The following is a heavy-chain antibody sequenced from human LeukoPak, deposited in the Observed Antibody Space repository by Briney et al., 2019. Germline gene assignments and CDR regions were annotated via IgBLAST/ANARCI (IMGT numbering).Heavy chain of an antibody. D-gene: IGHD6-19*01. CDR2: IYYTGST. Sequence: SETLSLTCAVSGASISGSGYYLGWIRQPPGKGLEWIGDIYYTGSTYYNASLQSRVTISIDMSKNQFSLRLSSVTAADTAMYYCVKSGGYGLIDYWGQGTLVTVSS. J-gene: IGHJ4*02. V-gene: IGHV4-39*01. CDR3: VKSGGYGLIDY. CDR1: GASISGSGYY.